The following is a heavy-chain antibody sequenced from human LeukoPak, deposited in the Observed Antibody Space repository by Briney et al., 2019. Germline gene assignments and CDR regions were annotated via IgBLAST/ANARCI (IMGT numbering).Heavy chain of an antibody. CDR3: ARDVEYSSERFNY. CDR2: INPNSGGT. CDR1: GYTFTAYY. Sequence: ASVKVSCKASGYTFTAYYMHWVRQAPGQGLEWMGWINPNSGGTNYAQKFQGRVTMTRDTSISTAYMELSRLRSDDTAVYYCARDVEYSSERFNYWGQGTLVTVSS. J-gene: IGHJ4*02. V-gene: IGHV1-2*02. D-gene: IGHD6-19*01.